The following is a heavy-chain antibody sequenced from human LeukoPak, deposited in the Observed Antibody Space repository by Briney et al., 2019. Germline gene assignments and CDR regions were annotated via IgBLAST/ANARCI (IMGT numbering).Heavy chain of an antibody. D-gene: IGHD3-9*01. V-gene: IGHV4-39*07. CDR3: ARVNHYDILTGYQRAFDY. Sequence: SETLSLTCSVSGGSISSSSYYWGWIRQPPGKGLEWIGNIYYGGSTYYNPSLKSRVTISVDTSKNQFSLKLSSVTAADTAVYYCARVNHYDILTGYQRAFDYWGQGTLVTVSS. CDR2: IYYGGST. CDR1: GGSISSSSYY. J-gene: IGHJ4*02.